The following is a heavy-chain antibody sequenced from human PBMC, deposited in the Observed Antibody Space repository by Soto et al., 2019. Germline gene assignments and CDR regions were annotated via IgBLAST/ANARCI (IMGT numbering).Heavy chain of an antibody. J-gene: IGHJ2*01. CDR3: SKRRGEGFFHL. V-gene: IGHV3-23*01. D-gene: IGHD3-10*01. Sequence: EVQLLESGGGLVQPGGSLRLSCAASGFTFYNFAMGWVRQAPGKGLEWVSAIGGTSGSTYYADSVKGRFTISRDNSMDTLYLQLNRPRAEDTAVYYCSKRRGEGFFHLWGRGTLVTVSS. CDR2: IGGTSGST. CDR1: GFTFYNFA.